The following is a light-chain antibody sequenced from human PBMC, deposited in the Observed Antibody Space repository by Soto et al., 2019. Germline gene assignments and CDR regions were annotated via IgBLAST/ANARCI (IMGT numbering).Light chain of an antibody. Sequence: DIVMTQSPLSLPVTPGEPASISCRSSQSLLHSNGYNYLNWYLQKPGQSRQLLIYLGSNRASGVPDRFSGSGSGTDFTLKISRVEAEDVGLYYCMQALQTPRTFGQGTKVEIK. J-gene: IGKJ1*01. CDR2: LGS. CDR1: QSLLHSNGYNY. CDR3: MQALQTPRT. V-gene: IGKV2-28*01.